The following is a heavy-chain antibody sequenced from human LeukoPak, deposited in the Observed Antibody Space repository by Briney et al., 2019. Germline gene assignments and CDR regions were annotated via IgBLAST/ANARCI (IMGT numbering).Heavy chain of an antibody. V-gene: IGHV4-39*01. J-gene: IGHJ6*04. CDR3: ARGRAMDV. CDR2: IYYSGST. Sequence: PSETLSLTCTVSGVSINSDNYYWDWIRQPPGKGLEWIGTIYYSGSTYYNTSLRNRVTISVDTSKNQFSLKLSSVTAADTAVYYCARGRAMDVWGKGTTVTVSS. CDR1: GVSINSDNYY.